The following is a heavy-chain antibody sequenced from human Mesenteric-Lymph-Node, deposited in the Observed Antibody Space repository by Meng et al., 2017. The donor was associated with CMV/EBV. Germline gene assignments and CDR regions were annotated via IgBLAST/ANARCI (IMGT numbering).Heavy chain of an antibody. CDR1: GYTFNNYD. CDR3: AVNYHSAY. D-gene: IGHD1-7*01. V-gene: IGHV1-8*01. CDR2: MNPISGNT. Sequence: SVKASCEASGYTFNNYDINWVRQAVGQGFEWMGWMNPISGNTGYAQKFQGRVTMTRSTSTATAYMELSSLRLEDTAVYYCAVNYHSAYWGQGTLVTVSS. J-gene: IGHJ4*02.